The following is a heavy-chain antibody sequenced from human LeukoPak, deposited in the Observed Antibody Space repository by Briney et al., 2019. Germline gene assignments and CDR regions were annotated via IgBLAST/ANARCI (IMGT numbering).Heavy chain of an antibody. V-gene: IGHV5-51*01. D-gene: IGHD1-7*01. J-gene: IGHJ4*02. CDR1: GYSFTSYW. CDR2: IYPGDSDT. CDR3: ARGPITGTTGVDY. Sequence: GESLKISCKGSGYSFTSYWIGWARQMPGKGLEWMGIIYPGDSDTRYSPSFQGQVTISADKSISTAYLQWSSLKASDIAMYYCARGPITGTTGVDYWGQGTLVTVSS.